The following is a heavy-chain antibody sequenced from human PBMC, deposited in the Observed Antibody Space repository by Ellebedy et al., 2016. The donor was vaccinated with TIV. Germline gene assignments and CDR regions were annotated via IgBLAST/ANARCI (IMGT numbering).Heavy chain of an antibody. J-gene: IGHJ4*02. V-gene: IGHV3-7*01. Sequence: GESLKISCAASGFTFSSYWMSWVRQAPGKGLEWVANIKQAGSEKYYVDSVKGRFTISRDNAKNSLYLQMNSLRDEDTAVYYCARAKKYVYDYWGQGTLVTVSS. CDR2: IKQAGSEK. CDR1: GFTFSSYW. D-gene: IGHD5/OR15-5a*01. CDR3: ARAKKYVYDY.